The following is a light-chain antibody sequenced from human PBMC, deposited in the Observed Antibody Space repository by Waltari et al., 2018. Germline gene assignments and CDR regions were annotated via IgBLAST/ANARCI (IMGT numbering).Light chain of an antibody. Sequence: DVVMTQSPLSLPVTLAPPASISCRSSQSIVSSDVNTYFNWFQQRPGQSPRRLLYKVSSRDSGVPDRFSGSGSGADFTLRISRVEAEDVGIYYCMQGSHWPWTFGQGTKVEIK. CDR2: KVS. CDR1: QSIVSSDVNTY. V-gene: IGKV2-30*01. J-gene: IGKJ1*01. CDR3: MQGSHWPWT.